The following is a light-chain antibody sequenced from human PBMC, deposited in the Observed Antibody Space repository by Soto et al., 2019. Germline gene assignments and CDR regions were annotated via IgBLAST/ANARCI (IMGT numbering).Light chain of an antibody. J-gene: IGLJ2*01. CDR2: EVT. Sequence: QSALTQPPSASGSPGQSFTISCTGTSSDVGNYNYVSWYQQQPGKAPKLMIYEVTKRPSGVPDRFSGSKSGNTASLTVSGLQAQDEADYYCSSYAGSNTVVFGGGTQLTVL. V-gene: IGLV2-8*01. CDR1: SSDVGNYNY. CDR3: SSYAGSNTVV.